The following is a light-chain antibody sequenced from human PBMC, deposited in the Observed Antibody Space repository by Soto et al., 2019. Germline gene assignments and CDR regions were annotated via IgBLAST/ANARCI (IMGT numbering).Light chain of an antibody. CDR2: AAS. Sequence: DIQMTQSPSSLSASVGDRATITCRASKTISNYLNWYQKKPGKAPQLLIYAASTLQRGVPSRFSGSGSGTDFTLTIGSLQPEDSATYYCQQSYSPPPSTFGQGTRLEIK. J-gene: IGKJ5*01. V-gene: IGKV1-39*01. CDR1: KTISNY. CDR3: QQSYSPPPST.